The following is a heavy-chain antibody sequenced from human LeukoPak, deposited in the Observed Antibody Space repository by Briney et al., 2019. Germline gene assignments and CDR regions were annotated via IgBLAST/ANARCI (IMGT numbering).Heavy chain of an antibody. CDR3: AKDPYYYDSSGHDY. J-gene: IGHJ4*02. Sequence: PGGSLRLSGAASGFTFSSYGMSWVRQAPGKGLEWVSAISGSGGSTYYADSVKGRFTISRDNSKNTLYLQMNSLRAEDTAVYYCAKDPYYYDSSGHDYWGQGTLVTVSS. CDR1: GFTFSSYG. V-gene: IGHV3-23*01. D-gene: IGHD3-22*01. CDR2: ISGSGGST.